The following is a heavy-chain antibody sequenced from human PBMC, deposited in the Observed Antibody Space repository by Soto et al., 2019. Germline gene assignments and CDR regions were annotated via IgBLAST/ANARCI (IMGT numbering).Heavy chain of an antibody. CDR2: IIPIFGTA. J-gene: IGHJ4*02. CDR3: ARGGGSQAHPPDY. V-gene: IGHV1-69*13. CDR1: GVTLSSYS. Sequence: SFKVSCNASGVTLSSYSLSWVRQSPVQGLEWMGGIIPIFGTANYAQKFQGRVTITADESTSTAYMELNSLRAEDTAVYYCARGGGSQAHPPDYWGQGTLVTVSS. D-gene: IGHD1-26*01.